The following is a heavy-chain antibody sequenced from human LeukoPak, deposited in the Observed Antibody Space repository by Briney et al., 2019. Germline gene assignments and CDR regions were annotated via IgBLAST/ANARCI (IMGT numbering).Heavy chain of an antibody. CDR2: ISWNSGSI. D-gene: IGHD3-3*01. J-gene: IGHJ4*02. CDR3: AKDTLQYYDFWSGYYDY. CDR1: GFAFDDYA. Sequence: GRSLRLSCAASGFAFDDYAMHWVRQAPGKGLEWVSGISWNSGSIGYADSVKGRFTISRDNAKNSLYLQMNSLRAEDTALYYCAKDTLQYYDFWSGYYDYWGQGTLVTVSS. V-gene: IGHV3-9*01.